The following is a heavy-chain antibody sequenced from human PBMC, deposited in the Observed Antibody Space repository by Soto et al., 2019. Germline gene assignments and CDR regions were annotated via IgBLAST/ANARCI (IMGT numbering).Heavy chain of an antibody. CDR1: GGSISSYY. V-gene: IGHV4-59*01. D-gene: IGHD3-3*01. J-gene: IGHJ4*02. CDR2: IYYTGTT. Sequence: SETLSLTCTVSGGSISSYYWSWIRQPPGKGLEWIGYIYYTGTTKYNPSLKSRVTISVDMSKSQFSLKLSSVTAADTAVYYCARGPNHDFWRGYFRRWGQGTLVTVSS. CDR3: ARGPNHDFWRGYFRR.